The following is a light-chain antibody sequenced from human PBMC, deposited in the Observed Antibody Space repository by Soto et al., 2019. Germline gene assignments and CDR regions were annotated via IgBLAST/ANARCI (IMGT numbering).Light chain of an antibody. Sequence: DIEMTQSPFSLSASVSETITITCRPSQSISSSLNWFQHSPGQPPKLLVFAASNLHAVVPPRFSGSGSGTSFSLTIRSLQPEDFATYYCQQRYNFPLTFGAGTRVEFK. CDR3: QQRYNFPLT. CDR2: AAS. V-gene: IGKV1-39*01. CDR1: QSISSS. J-gene: IGKJ4*02.